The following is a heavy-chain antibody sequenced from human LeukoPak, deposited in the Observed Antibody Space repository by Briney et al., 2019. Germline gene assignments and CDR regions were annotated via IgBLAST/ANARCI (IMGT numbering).Heavy chain of an antibody. D-gene: IGHD6-6*01. CDR3: ARGCIAARPCYFDY. J-gene: IGHJ4*02. CDR1: GGTFSSYA. Sequence: ASVKVSCKASGGTFSSYAISWVRQAPGQGLEWMGGIIPIFGTANYAQKFQGRVTITADESTSTAYMELSSLRSEDTAVYYCARGCIAARPCYFDYWGQGTLVTVSS. CDR2: IIPIFGTA. V-gene: IGHV1-69*13.